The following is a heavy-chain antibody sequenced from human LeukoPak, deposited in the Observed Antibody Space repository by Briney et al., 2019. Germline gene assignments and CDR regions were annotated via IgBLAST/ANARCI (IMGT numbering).Heavy chain of an antibody. D-gene: IGHD3-3*01. V-gene: IGHV4-34*01. CDR1: GGSFGGYY. CDR3: ARSLAPGYDFWSGYYGWFDP. Sequence: SETLSLTCAVYGGSFGGYYWSWIRQPPGKGLEWIGEINHSGSTNYNPSLKSRVTISVDTSKNQFSLKLSSVTAADTAVYYCARSLAPGYDFWSGYYGWFDPWGQGTLVTVSS. J-gene: IGHJ5*02. CDR2: INHSGST.